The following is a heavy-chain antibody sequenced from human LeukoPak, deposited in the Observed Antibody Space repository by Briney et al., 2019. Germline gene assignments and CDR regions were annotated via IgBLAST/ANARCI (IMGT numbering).Heavy chain of an antibody. J-gene: IGHJ5*02. CDR1: GYTFTSYD. CDR3: AAVPYTSS. D-gene: IGHD2-2*02. V-gene: IGHV1-18*01. CDR2: ISANNGNT. Sequence: ASVKVSCKASGYTFTSYDINWVRQATGQGLEWMGWISANNGNTNYAQKLQGRVTMTTDTSTSTAYMELSSLRSEDTAVYYCAAVPYTSSWGQGTLVTVSS.